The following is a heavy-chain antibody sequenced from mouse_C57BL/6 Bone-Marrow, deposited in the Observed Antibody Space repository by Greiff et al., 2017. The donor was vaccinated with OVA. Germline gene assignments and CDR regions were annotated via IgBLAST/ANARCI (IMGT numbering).Heavy chain of an antibody. CDR1: GFSLTSYG. D-gene: IGHD1-1*01. V-gene: IGHV2-6*01. J-gene: IGHJ4*01. CDR2: IWGVGST. CDR3: ARRNYYGSSYDAMDY. Sequence: VKVVESGPGLVAPSQSLSITCTVSGFSLTSYGVDWVRQSPGKGLEWLGVIWGVGSTNYNSALKSRLSISKDNSKSQVFLKMNSLQTDDTAMYYCARRNYYGSSYDAMDYWGQGTSVTVSS.